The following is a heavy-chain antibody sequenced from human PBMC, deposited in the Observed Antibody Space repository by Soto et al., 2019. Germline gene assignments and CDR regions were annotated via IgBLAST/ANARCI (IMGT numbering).Heavy chain of an antibody. CDR1: GYTFTGYY. Sequence: GASVKVSCKASGYTFTGYYMHWVRQAPGQGLEWMGWINPNSGGTNYAQKFQGRVTMTRDTSISTAYMELSRLRSDDTAVYYCARDVVTIFGVVLVNVYGMDVWGQGTKVTLSS. J-gene: IGHJ6*02. D-gene: IGHD3-3*01. CDR2: INPNSGGT. V-gene: IGHV1-2*02. CDR3: ARDVVTIFGVVLVNVYGMDV.